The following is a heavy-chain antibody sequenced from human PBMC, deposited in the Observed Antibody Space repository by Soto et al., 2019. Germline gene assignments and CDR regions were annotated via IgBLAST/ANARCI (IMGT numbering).Heavy chain of an antibody. V-gene: IGHV1-18*04. J-gene: IGHJ4*02. D-gene: IGHD3-10*01. CDR1: GNTFTSYG. Sequence: QVQLVQSGAEVKKPGASVKVSCKASGNTFTSYGISWVRQAPGQGLEWIGWISAYNANTNYAQKLQGRVTMTTDTSTSTAYMELRSLRSDDTVVYYCARDQGGYGSGSYYLGGPDYWGQGTLVTVSS. CDR3: ARDQGGYGSGSYYLGGPDY. CDR2: ISAYNANT.